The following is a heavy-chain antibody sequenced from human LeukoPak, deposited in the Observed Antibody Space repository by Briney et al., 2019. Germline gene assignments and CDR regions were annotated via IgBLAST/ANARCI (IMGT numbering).Heavy chain of an antibody. CDR2: IYHSGST. CDR3: ARGYNSGWYAY. J-gene: IGHJ4*02. V-gene: IGHV4-38-2*02. Sequence: SETLSLTCTVSGYSISSGYYWGWIRQPPGKGLEWIGSIYHSGSTYYNLSLKSRVTMSVDTSKNQFSLKLSSVTAADTAVYYCARGYNSGWYAYWGQGTLVTVSS. D-gene: IGHD6-19*01. CDR1: GYSISSGYY.